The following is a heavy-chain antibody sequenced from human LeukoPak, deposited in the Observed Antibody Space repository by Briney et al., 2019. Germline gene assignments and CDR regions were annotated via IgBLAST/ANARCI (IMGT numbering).Heavy chain of an antibody. Sequence: PGGSLRLSCAASGFTFSSYAMSWVRQAPGKGLEWVSAISGSGGSTYYADPVKGRFTISRDNSKNTLYLQMNSLRAEDTAVYYCAKDRVGYCSSTSCPWGQGTLVTVSS. J-gene: IGHJ5*02. D-gene: IGHD2-2*01. CDR2: ISGSGGST. CDR3: AKDRVGYCSSTSCP. V-gene: IGHV3-23*01. CDR1: GFTFSSYA.